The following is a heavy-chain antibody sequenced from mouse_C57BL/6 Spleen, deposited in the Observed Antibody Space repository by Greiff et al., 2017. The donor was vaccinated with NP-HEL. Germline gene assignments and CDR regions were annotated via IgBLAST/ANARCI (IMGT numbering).Heavy chain of an antibody. V-gene: IGHV5-4*01. D-gene: IGHD1-1*01. J-gene: IGHJ1*03. CDR2: ISDGGSYT. Sequence: EVHRGEAGGGLVKPGGSLKLSFSSSLFTFIIYSISFFLHTPEKRLEWVATISDGGSYTYYPDNVKGRFTISRDNAKNNLYLQMSHLKSEDTAMYYCASLGSSYWYFDVWGTGTTVTVSS. CDR3: ASLGSSYWYFDV. CDR1: LFTFIIYS.